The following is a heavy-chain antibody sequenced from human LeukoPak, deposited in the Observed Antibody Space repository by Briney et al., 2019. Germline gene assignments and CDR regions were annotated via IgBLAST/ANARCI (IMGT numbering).Heavy chain of an antibody. CDR3: ASVTNSSGSTVDY. CDR2: IYPTGST. Sequence: SSETLSLTCTVSGYSISSGYYWGWIRQPPGKGLEWIGNIYPTGSTYYNPSLKSRVTMSVDTSKNQFSLKLSSVTAADTAVYYCASVTNSSGSTVDYWGQGTLVTVSS. CDR1: GYSISSGYY. V-gene: IGHV4-38-2*02. J-gene: IGHJ4*02. D-gene: IGHD6-19*01.